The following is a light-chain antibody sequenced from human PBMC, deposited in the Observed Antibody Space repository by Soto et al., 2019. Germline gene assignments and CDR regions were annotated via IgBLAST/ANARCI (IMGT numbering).Light chain of an antibody. V-gene: IGLV2-14*01. J-gene: IGLJ1*01. CDR2: EVS. CDR1: SSDVGGYTY. Sequence: QSPLTQPASVSGSPGQSITISCTGTSSDVGGYTYVSWYQHHPGKAPKLMIYEVSNRPSGVSNRFSGSKSGNTASLTISGLQAEDEADYYCSSYTSSSTYVFGTGTKVTVL. CDR3: SSYTSSSTYV.